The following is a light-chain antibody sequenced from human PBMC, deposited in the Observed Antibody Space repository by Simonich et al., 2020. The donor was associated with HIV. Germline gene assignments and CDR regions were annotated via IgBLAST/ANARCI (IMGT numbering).Light chain of an antibody. V-gene: IGLV6-57*01. Sequence: NFMLTQPHSVLESPGKTVIISCTRTSGSIASNYGQWSQQRPGSSPTTVIYEDNQRPSVVPALFSATIDSSPNSSSLTNSGLKTADASDYYCQSYASSNVVFGRGTKLTVL. CDR3: QSYASSNVV. J-gene: IGLJ2*01. CDR1: SGSIASNY. CDR2: EDN.